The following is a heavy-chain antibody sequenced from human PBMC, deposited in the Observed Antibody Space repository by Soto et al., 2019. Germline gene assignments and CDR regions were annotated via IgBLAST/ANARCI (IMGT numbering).Heavy chain of an antibody. D-gene: IGHD3-16*02. V-gene: IGHV3-33*08. CDR3: ARRVGYRLGC. J-gene: IGHJ4*02. CDR1: EVTFINYA. Sequence: AGGFQRLSCAASEVTFINYAMSWVRQAPGKELERVSAFCFDGSKEYYADSVKGRFTVSRDNSINTAYLQINSLRSDDTAVYYCARRVGYRLGCWGQGTLVTASS. CDR2: FCFDGSKE.